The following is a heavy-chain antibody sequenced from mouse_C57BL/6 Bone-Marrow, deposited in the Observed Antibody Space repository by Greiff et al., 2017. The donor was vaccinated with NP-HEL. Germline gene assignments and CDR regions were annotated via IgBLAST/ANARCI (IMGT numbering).Heavy chain of an antibody. CDR1: GFTFSDYG. D-gene: IGHD1-1*01. CDR2: ISNLAYSI. Sequence: EVKLMESGGGLVQPGGSLKLSCAASGFTFSDYGMAWVRQAPRKGPEWVAFISNLAYSIYYADTVTGRFTISRENAKNTLYLEMSSLRSEDTAMYYCARLTTVVATNYYAMDYWGQGTSVTGSS. CDR3: ARLTTVVATNYYAMDY. V-gene: IGHV5-15*01. J-gene: IGHJ4*01.